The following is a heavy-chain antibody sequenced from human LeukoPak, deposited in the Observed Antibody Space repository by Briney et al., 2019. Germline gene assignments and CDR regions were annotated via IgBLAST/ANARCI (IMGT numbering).Heavy chain of an antibody. CDR2: IWYGGSNK. D-gene: IGHD3-9*01. J-gene: IGHJ4*02. V-gene: IGHV3-33*01. CDR1: GFTFSSYG. Sequence: PGGSLRLSCAASGFTFSSYGMHWVRQAPGKGLEWVAVIWYGGSNKYYADSVKGRFTISRDNSKNTLYLQMNSLRAEDTAVYYCARDDGYDILTGYADYWGQGTLVTVSS. CDR3: ARDDGYDILTGYADY.